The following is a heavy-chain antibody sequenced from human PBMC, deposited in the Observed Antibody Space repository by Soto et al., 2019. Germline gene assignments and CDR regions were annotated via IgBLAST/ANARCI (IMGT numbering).Heavy chain of an antibody. D-gene: IGHD5-12*01. CDR3: ARVDSGYDSVLFFDY. CDR1: GYSFTSHW. Sequence: GESLKISCKGSGYSFTSHWIGWVRQMPGKGLEWMGIIYPGDSDTRYSPSFQGQVTISADKSISTAYLQWSSLKASDTAMYYCARVDSGYDSVLFFDYWGQGTLVTVSS. J-gene: IGHJ4*02. V-gene: IGHV5-51*01. CDR2: IYPGDSDT.